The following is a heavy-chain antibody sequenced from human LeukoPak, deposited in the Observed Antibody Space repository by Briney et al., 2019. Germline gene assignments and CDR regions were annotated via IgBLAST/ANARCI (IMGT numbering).Heavy chain of an antibody. CDR1: GFTLSTFG. V-gene: IGHV3-30*18. Sequence: GSLRLSCAASGFTLSTFGIHWVRQAPGKGLEWVAAISHDGNNEYYTDSVKGRFTISRDNSKNMIYLQMNSLRGEDSAVYYCAKVNNYDDYWGQGTLVTVSS. CDR3: AKVNNYDDY. CDR2: ISHDGNNE. J-gene: IGHJ4*02. D-gene: IGHD1/OR15-1a*01.